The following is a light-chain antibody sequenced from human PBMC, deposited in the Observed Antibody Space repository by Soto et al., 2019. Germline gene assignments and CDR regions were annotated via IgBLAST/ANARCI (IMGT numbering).Light chain of an antibody. CDR2: KAS. CDR3: QHYNGYGT. CDR1: QSISSW. V-gene: IGKV1-5*03. J-gene: IGKJ1*01. Sequence: DIQMTQSPSTLSASVGDRVTITCRASQSISSWLAWYQHKPGKAPKVLIYKASTSESGVPSRFSGSGSGTEYTLTISSLQPDDCATYCWQHYNGYGTFGQGTKVEIK.